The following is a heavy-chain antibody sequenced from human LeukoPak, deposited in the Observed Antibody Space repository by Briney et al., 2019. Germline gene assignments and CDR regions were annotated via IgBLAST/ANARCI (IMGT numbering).Heavy chain of an antibody. Sequence: PSETLSLTCAVSGAAYNAYYWSCIRQPPGKGLEWIGDIDHRVTATYNPSLTSRLTISADASKNQFSLKLYSVTDADTAVYYCAVGITILGVAASFDSWGQGNLVIVSS. D-gene: IGHD3-3*01. V-gene: IGHV4-34*01. J-gene: IGHJ4*02. CDR2: IDHRVTA. CDR3: AVGITILGVAASFDS. CDR1: GAAYNAYY.